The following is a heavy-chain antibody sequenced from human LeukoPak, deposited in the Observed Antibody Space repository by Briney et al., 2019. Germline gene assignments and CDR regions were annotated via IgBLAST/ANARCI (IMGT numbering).Heavy chain of an antibody. J-gene: IGHJ4*02. Sequence: GGSLRLSCAASGFTFSSYGMHWVRQAPGKGLEWVAVISYDGSNKYYADSVKGRFTISRDNSKNTLYLQMNSLRAEDAAVYYCAKDRVRGSVVPAAIFDYWGQGTLVTVSS. V-gene: IGHV3-30*18. CDR1: GFTFSSYG. CDR2: ISYDGSNK. CDR3: AKDRVRGSVVPAAIFDY. D-gene: IGHD2-2*01.